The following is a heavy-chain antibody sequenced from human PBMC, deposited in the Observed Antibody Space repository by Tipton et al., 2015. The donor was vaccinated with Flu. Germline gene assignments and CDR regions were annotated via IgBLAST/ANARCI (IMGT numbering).Heavy chain of an antibody. D-gene: IGHD3-10*01. J-gene: IGHJ6*02. CDR3: VQDSTLVRDSGYSGLDV. V-gene: IGHV4-38-2*02. Sequence: LRLSCSVSGYSISSGYYWGWIRQSPGKGLEWIASMYESGSTYYNPPLKSRVDISVDKSRNQLSLTLRSVTAADTAVYYCVQDSTLVRDSGYSGLDVWGRGTAVTVSS. CDR1: GYSISSGYY. CDR2: MYESGST.